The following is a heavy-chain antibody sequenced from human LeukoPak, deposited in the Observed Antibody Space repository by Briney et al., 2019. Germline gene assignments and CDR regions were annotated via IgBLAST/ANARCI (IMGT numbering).Heavy chain of an antibody. CDR1: GGSLSGYY. CDR3: ARVDRYHEYFQH. CDR2: IYYSGST. Sequence: PSETLSLTCAVYGGSLSGYYWSWIRQPPGKGLEWIGSIYYSGSTYSNPSLRSRLIISVDTSKSQFSLKMSSVTAADTAVYYCARVDRYHEYFQHWGQGTLVTVSS. V-gene: IGHV4-34*01. J-gene: IGHJ1*01. D-gene: IGHD1-14*01.